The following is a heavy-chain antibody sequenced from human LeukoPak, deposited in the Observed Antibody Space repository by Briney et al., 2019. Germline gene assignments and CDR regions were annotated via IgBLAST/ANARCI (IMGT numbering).Heavy chain of an antibody. V-gene: IGHV4-59*08. CDR3: ARRIFSGKFRHLLYSYMDV. CDR1: GDSISSSS. Sequence: PSETLSLTCSVSGDSISSSSWTWLPQSPGKGLESLGYISNDGKTKYKSSFEGRVTMSVDTSKSQFSLTLSFVTAADTAVYYCARRIFSGKFRHLLYSYMDVWGKGTTVIVS. CDR2: ISNDGKT. D-gene: IGHD2/OR15-2a*01. J-gene: IGHJ6*03.